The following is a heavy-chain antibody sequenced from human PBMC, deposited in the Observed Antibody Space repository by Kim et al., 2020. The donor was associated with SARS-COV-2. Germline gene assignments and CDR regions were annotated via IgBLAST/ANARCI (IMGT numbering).Heavy chain of an antibody. Sequence: GGSLRLSCAASGFTFSSYDMHWVRQATGKGLEWVSVIGTAGDTYYPGSVKGRFTISRENAKNSLYLQMNSLRAGDTAVYYCARGTAAGPPYYYYYMHVWGKGTTVTVSS. V-gene: IGHV3-13*01. CDR2: IGTAGDT. CDR3: ARGTAAGPPYYYYYMHV. CDR1: GFTFSSYD. J-gene: IGHJ6*03. D-gene: IGHD6-13*01.